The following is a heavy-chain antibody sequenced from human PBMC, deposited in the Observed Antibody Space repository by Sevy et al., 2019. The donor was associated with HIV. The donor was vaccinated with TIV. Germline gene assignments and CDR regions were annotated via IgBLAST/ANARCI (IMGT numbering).Heavy chain of an antibody. J-gene: IGHJ4*02. CDR2: MNPNSGNR. CDR1: GYTFTSYD. CDR3: ARVWGFGESDFDY. D-gene: IGHD3-10*01. V-gene: IGHV1-8*01. Sequence: ASVKVSCKASGYTFTSYDINWVRQATGQGLEWMGWMNPNSGNRGYAQMFQGRVTMTRNTSISTAYMELSSLRSEDTAVYYCARVWGFGESDFDYWGQGTLVTVSS.